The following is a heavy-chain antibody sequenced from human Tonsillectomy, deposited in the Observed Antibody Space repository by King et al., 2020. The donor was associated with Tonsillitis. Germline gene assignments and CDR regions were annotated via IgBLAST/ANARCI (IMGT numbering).Heavy chain of an antibody. Sequence: VQLPQWGAGLLKPSETLSLTCAVYGGSFSGYYWSWIRQPPGKGLEWIGEINHSGSTNYNPSLKSRVTISVDTSKNQFSLKLSSVTAADAAVYYCARGLFGGAPFDYWGQGTLVTVSS. J-gene: IGHJ4*02. CDR2: INHSGST. V-gene: IGHV4-34*01. D-gene: IGHD3-16*01. CDR1: GGSFSGYY. CDR3: ARGLFGGAPFDY.